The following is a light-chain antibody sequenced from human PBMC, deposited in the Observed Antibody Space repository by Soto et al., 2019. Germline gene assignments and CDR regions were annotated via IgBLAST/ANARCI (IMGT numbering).Light chain of an antibody. J-gene: IGKJ4*01. CDR1: QSVLYSSNNKNY. V-gene: IGKV4-1*01. CDR3: HQYCTIPLT. CDR2: WAS. Sequence: TVLTQSPDSLTMSLGERSTINCSSSQSVLYSSNNKNYLAWYQQKAGQPPKLLINWASIRESGVPDRFSGSGSGTDFTLTINSLQAEDVAVYYCHQYCTIPLTFGGGTKVDIK.